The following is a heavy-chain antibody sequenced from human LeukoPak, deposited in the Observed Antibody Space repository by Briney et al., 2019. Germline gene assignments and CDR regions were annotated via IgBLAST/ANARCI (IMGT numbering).Heavy chain of an antibody. D-gene: IGHD3-9*01. CDR3: ATVRISRLTRHYFDY. CDR1: GFTFSTYA. CDR2: ISGTGENT. Sequence: GGSLRLSCAAAGFTFSTYAMSWVRQAPGKGLEWVSSISGTGENTDYAGSVKGRFTISRDNSQNTLYLQMNTLRAEDTAVYYCATVRISRLTRHYFDYWGQGILVTVSS. J-gene: IGHJ4*02. V-gene: IGHV3-23*01.